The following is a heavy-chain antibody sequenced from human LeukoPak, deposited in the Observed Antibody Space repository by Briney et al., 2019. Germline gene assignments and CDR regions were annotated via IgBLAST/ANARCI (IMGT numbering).Heavy chain of an antibody. CDR2: SSAYNDIT. J-gene: IGHJ4*02. CDR1: GFTFSNYA. Sequence: PGGSLRLSCAASGFTFSNYAMSWVRQAPGKGLEWVSFSSAYNDITYYADSVKGRFTISRDNSKSTLYLQMTSLRAEDTALYYCARGRSDYTPFDYCGQGTLVTVSS. V-gene: IGHV3-23*01. CDR3: ARGRSDYTPFDY. D-gene: IGHD3-3*01.